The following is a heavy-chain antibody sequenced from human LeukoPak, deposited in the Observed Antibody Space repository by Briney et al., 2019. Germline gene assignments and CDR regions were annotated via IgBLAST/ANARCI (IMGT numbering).Heavy chain of an antibody. D-gene: IGHD3-16*02. Sequence: GGSLRLSCAASGFTFSSYAMYWVRQAPGKGLEWVSGIFGSGGSTHYADSVKGRFTISRDNYKNTVYLQMNSLRAEDAAVYYCAKDRIPDGRYSIDYWGQGTLVTVSS. J-gene: IGHJ4*02. CDR1: GFTFSSYA. CDR3: AKDRIPDGRYSIDY. CDR2: IFGSGGST. V-gene: IGHV3-23*01.